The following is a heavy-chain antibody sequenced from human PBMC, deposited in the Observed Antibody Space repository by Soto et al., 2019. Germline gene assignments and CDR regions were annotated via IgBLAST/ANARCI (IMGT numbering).Heavy chain of an antibody. D-gene: IGHD2-15*01. V-gene: IGHV1-69*01. Sequence: QVQLVQSGAEVKKPGSSVKVSCKASGGTFSSYAISWVRQAPGQGLEWMGGIIPIFGTANYAQKFQGRVTITADESTSTAYMELSSLRSEDTAVYYCARDYLSSSGPPSYNWFDPWGQGTLVTVSS. CDR3: ARDYLSSSGPPSYNWFDP. CDR1: GGTFSSYA. CDR2: IIPIFGTA. J-gene: IGHJ5*02.